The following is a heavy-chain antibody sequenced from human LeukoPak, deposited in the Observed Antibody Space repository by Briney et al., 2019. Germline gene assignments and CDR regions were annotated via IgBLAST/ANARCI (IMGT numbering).Heavy chain of an antibody. CDR1: GYSFTSYG. CDR2: ISTYDGDA. V-gene: IGHV1-18*01. Sequence: ASVKVSCKASGYSFTSYGVTWVRQAPGQGLEWMGWISTYDGDANYAQKFQGRVTITADESTSTAYMELSSLRSEDTAVYYCAGAEGRYYYDSSGYSDWFDPWGQGTLVTVSS. CDR3: AGAEGRYYYDSSGYSDWFDP. J-gene: IGHJ5*02. D-gene: IGHD3-22*01.